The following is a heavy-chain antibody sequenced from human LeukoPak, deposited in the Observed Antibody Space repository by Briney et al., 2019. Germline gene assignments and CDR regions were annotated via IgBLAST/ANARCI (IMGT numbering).Heavy chain of an antibody. V-gene: IGHV3-21*01. CDR3: ARGRRITMVRGVNYYYMDV. J-gene: IGHJ6*03. CDR1: GFTFSSYS. Sequence: GGSLRLSCAASGFTFSSYSMNWVREAPGKGLEWISSISSSSSYIYYADSVKGRFTISRDNAKNSLYLQMNSLRAEDTAVYYCARGRRITMVRGVNYYYMDVWGKGTTVTVSS. D-gene: IGHD3-10*01. CDR2: ISSSSSYI.